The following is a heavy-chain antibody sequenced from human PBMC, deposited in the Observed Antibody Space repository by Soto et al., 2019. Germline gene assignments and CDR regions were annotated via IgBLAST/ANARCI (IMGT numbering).Heavy chain of an antibody. CDR3: AKGAEGYVVSSLDY. V-gene: IGHV3-23*01. CDR2: ITSTGSST. J-gene: IGHJ4*02. CDR1: GFIFSNYA. D-gene: IGHD5-12*01. Sequence: EVQLLESGGGFVQPGGSLRLSCAASGFIFSNYAMTWVRQAPGKGLEWVSAITSTGSSTYYADSVKGLFTISRDNSKNTLYLQINSLTAEDTAVYYCAKGAEGYVVSSLDYWGQGTLVTVSS.